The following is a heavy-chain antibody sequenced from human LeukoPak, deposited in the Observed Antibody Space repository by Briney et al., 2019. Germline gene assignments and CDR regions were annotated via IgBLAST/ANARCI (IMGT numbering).Heavy chain of an antibody. CDR3: ARNVVPAAQGWFDP. CDR1: GYSFSSYW. CDR2: IYPGDSDT. Sequence: GESLKISCKGSGYSFSSYWIRWVRQMPGKGLEWMGIIYPGDSDTRYSLSFQGQVTISADKSISTAYLQWSSLKASDTAMYYCARNVVPAAQGWFDPWGQGTLVTVSS. V-gene: IGHV5-51*01. D-gene: IGHD2-2*01. J-gene: IGHJ5*02.